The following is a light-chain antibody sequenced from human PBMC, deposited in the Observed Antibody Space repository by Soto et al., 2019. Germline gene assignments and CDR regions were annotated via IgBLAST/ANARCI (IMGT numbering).Light chain of an antibody. CDR2: EVS. Sequence: QSALTQPASVSGSPGQSITISCTGTSSDIGGYNYVSWYQQHPGEAPRLMIYEVSNRPSGVSIRFSGSKSGNTASLTISGLQAEDEADYYCGSYIGSRTLYVFGTGTKLTVL. V-gene: IGLV2-14*01. CDR1: SSDIGGYNY. CDR3: GSYIGSRTLYV. J-gene: IGLJ1*01.